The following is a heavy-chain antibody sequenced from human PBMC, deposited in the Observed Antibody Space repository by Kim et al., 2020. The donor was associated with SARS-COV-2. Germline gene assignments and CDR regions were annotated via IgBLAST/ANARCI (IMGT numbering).Heavy chain of an antibody. CDR1: GASVSRDY. D-gene: IGHD3-10*01. V-gene: IGHV4-4*07. Sequence: SETLSLTCAVSGASVSRDYWNWFRQSAAKGLEWIGRIHTGGNTNYNPSLKGRVAMSMDTSKNQFSLKLTSVTAADTATYYCAREKGVMIRGGVQASDFYYYGVDVWGQGITVTVSS. J-gene: IGHJ6*02. CDR2: IHTGGNT. CDR3: AREKGVMIRGGVQASDFYYYGVDV.